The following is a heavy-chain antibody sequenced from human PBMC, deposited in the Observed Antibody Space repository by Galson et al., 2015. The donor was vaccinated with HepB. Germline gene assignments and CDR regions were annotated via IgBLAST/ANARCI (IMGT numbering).Heavy chain of an antibody. CDR1: GYTFTSYG. CDR2: ISAYNGNT. V-gene: IGHV1-18*04. D-gene: IGHD2-21*02. CDR3: AREGPYCGGDCYPDY. J-gene: IGHJ4*02. Sequence: SVKVSCKASGYTFTSYGISWVRQAPGQGLEWMGWISAYNGNTNYAQKLQGRVTMTTDTSTSTAYMELRSLRSDDTAVYYCAREGPYCGGDCYPDYWGQGTLVTVSS.